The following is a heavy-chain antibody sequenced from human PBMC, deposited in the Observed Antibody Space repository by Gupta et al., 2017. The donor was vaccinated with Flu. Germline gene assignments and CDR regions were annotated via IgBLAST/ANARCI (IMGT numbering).Heavy chain of an antibody. CDR2: ISGSGGST. CDR3: AKQAAYCGGDCFADY. V-gene: IGHV3-23*01. D-gene: IGHD2-21*01. Sequence: YAMSWVRQAPGEGLEWVSAISGSGGSTYYADSVKGRFTISRDNSKNTLYLQMNSLRAEDTAVYYCAKQAAYCGGDCFADYWGQGTLVTVSS. CDR1: YA. J-gene: IGHJ4*02.